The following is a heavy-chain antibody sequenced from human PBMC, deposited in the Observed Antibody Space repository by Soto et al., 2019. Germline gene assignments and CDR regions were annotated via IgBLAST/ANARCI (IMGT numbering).Heavy chain of an antibody. CDR2: ISGSAATT. Sequence: LRLSCPASGFTFSSYAMNWVRQAPGKGLEWVSAISGSAATTHFADSVKGRFTISRDNSKNTLYLQMNSLRAEDTAVYYCARDRSYYDSSGSYSPHYWGQGTLVTVSS. J-gene: IGHJ4*02. CDR1: GFTFSSYA. V-gene: IGHV3-23*01. D-gene: IGHD3-22*01. CDR3: ARDRSYYDSSGSYSPHY.